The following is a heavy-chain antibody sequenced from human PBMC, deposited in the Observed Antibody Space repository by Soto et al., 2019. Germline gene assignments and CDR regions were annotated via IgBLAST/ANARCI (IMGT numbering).Heavy chain of an antibody. Sequence: QVQLVESGGGLVKPGGSLRLSCAASGFTFSDYYMTWIRQAPGSGLEWVSYISSSCGTISYANSVKGRFTISRDNAQNSLYLQMTSLRAEDTAVYYCARGMYRSKTDFDYWGQGTLVTVSS. D-gene: IGHD6-13*01. CDR1: GFTFSDYY. CDR3: ARGMYRSKTDFDY. J-gene: IGHJ4*02. CDR2: ISSSCGTI. V-gene: IGHV3-11*01.